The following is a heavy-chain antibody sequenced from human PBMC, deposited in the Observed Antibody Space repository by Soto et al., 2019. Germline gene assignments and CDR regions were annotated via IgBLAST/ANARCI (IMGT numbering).Heavy chain of an antibody. V-gene: IGHV3-30*18. CDR3: AKLPNLGVAENY. J-gene: IGHJ4*02. Sequence: PGGSLRLSCAASGFTFSSYGMHWVRQAPGKGLEWVAVISYDGSNKYYADSVKGRFTISRDNSKNTLYLQMNSLRAEDTAVYYCAKLPNLGVAENYWGQGTLVTVSS. D-gene: IGHD7-27*01. CDR1: GFTFSSYG. CDR2: ISYDGSNK.